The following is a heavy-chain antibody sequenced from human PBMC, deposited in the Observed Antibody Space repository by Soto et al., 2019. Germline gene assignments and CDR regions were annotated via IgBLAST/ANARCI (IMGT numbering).Heavy chain of an antibody. CDR3: VRRVVQKVCYYYCGLDV. V-gene: IGHV4-38-2*02. CDR2: ILDTGIT. Sequence: SDTRSLTFTVFGYSISSGCYWGWVRRPAGKGLEWIGSILDTGITSYNLSFKSWVTISADTSKNQLSFKLSSVSAAATAVYYCVRRVVQKVCYYYCGLDVWGQGTTVTVSS. J-gene: IGHJ6*02. D-gene: IGHD2-15*01. CDR1: GYSISSGCY.